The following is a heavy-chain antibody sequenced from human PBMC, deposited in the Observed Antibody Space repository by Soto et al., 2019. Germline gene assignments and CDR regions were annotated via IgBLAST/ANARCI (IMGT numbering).Heavy chain of an antibody. D-gene: IGHD6-19*01. J-gene: IGHJ4*02. CDR3: GGGRTGYNSGWPKVPGAYDY. CDR1: GGSFSGYY. CDR2: INHSGAT. Sequence: QVQLQQWGAGLLKPSETLSLTCSVSGGSFSGYYWTWIRQSPGKGLEWIGEINHSGATNYNPSLKGGIPLSKDPARNPVSLDVRSVTAADTAVYLRGGGRTGYNSGWPKVPGAYDYWGQGTLVTVSS. V-gene: IGHV4-34*01.